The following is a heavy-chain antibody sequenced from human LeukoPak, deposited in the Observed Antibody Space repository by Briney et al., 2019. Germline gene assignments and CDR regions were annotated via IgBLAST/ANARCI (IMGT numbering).Heavy chain of an antibody. Sequence: GGSLRLSGAASGFTFSSYAMSWVRRPPGEGLQWVSIISGSGGTTFYADSVKGRFTISRDNSKNTLFLQMNSLRAEDTAVYYCAKAPNSSWSPFDYWGQGTLVTVSS. CDR3: AKAPNSSWSPFDY. V-gene: IGHV3-23*01. J-gene: IGHJ4*02. D-gene: IGHD6-13*01. CDR2: ISGSGGTT. CDR1: GFTFSSYA.